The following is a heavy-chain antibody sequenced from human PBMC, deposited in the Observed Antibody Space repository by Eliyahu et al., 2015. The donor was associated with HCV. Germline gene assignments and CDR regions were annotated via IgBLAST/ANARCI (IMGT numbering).Heavy chain of an antibody. CDR3: AKGADRGDWNLYDMDV. V-gene: IGHV3-30*18. Sequence: QVRLVXSGGGVVQPGRSLRLSCAASGFTFSFYVMHWVRRAPGKGLQWVAAISHFGGNEKYAESLKGRFTISRDNSKNTLYLQINRLRSEDAAVYYCAKGADRGDWNLYDMDVWGQGTTVTVSS. D-gene: IGHD1-1*01. CDR1: GFTFSFYV. J-gene: IGHJ6*02. CDR2: ISHFGGNE.